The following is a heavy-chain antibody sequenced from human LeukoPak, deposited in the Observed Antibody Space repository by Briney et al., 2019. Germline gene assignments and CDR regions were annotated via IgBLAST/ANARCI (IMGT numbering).Heavy chain of an antibody. D-gene: IGHD6-25*01. Sequence: SETMSRACTVSGDSISPISSSTYYWGWTRQAPGKGLEWIGSLYYGENAHYNPSLKSRATLSVDTSNNQFSLNLTSVTAADAAVYFCARQLPTAAADTRGYFDYWGQGVVGTVSS. CDR1: GDSISPISSSTYY. V-gene: IGHV4-39*01. CDR3: ARQLPTAAADTRGYFDY. J-gene: IGHJ4*02. CDR2: LYYGENA.